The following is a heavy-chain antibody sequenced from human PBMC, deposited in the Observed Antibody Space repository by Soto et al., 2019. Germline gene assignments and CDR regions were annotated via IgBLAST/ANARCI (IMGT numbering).Heavy chain of an antibody. CDR3: ARRAVAPAPIGYFHYHMDV. J-gene: IGHJ6*02. D-gene: IGHD2-2*02. CDR1: GGTFNNYA. V-gene: IGHV1-69*06. Sequence: QVQLVQSGAEVKKPGSSVKVSCKTSGGTFNNYALSWVRQAPGHGLEWVGGIIPIFGTPNYAQKFQGRVTITAYKSTRTAYMELKSLTSEDTAVYYCARRAVAPAPIGYFHYHMDVWGQGTTVTVSS. CDR2: IIPIFGTP.